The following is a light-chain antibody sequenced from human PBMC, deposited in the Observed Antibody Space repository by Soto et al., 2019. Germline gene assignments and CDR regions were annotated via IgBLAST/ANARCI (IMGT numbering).Light chain of an antibody. CDR3: SSYTGGATWV. CDR1: SRDVGGYNS. CDR2: GVS. V-gene: IGLV2-14*01. Sequence: QSALTQPAYVSGSPGQSITISCTGTSRDVGGYNSVSWFQQHPGKAPKLMIYGVSSRPSGVSNRFSGSKSGNTASLTISGLQAEDEAYYYCSSYTGGATWVFGGGTKLTVL. J-gene: IGLJ3*02.